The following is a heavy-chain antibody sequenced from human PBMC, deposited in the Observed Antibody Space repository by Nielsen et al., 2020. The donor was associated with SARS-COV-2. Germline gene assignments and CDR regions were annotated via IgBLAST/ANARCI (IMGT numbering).Heavy chain of an antibody. CDR1: GFTFSSYA. Sequence: GGSLRLSCAASGFTFSSYAMHWVRQAPGKGLEWVAVISYDGSNKYYADSVKGRFTISRDNSKNTLYLQMNSLRAEDTAVYYCARGGIFGVASHRFFAYWGQGTLVTVSS. J-gene: IGHJ4*02. V-gene: IGHV3-30*04. CDR2: ISYDGSNK. D-gene: IGHD3-3*01. CDR3: ARGGIFGVASHRFFAY.